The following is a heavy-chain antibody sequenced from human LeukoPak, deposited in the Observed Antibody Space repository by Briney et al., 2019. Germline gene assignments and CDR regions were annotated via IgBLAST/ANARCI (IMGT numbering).Heavy chain of an antibody. CDR1: GGSLSSDY. V-gene: IGHV4-59*01. Sequence: SGTLSLTCAVSGGSLSSDYWSWSRQPPGKGLEWIGYISYSGSTNYNASLKSRVTISVDMSKNRFSLNLTSVTAADTATYYCARDSYGAGAYYGMDVWGQGTTVTVSS. CDR3: ARDSYGAGAYYGMDV. CDR2: ISYSGST. J-gene: IGHJ6*02. D-gene: IGHD3-10*01.